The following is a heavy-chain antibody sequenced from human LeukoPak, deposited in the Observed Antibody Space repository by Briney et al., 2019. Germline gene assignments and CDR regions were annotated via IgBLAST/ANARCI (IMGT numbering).Heavy chain of an antibody. D-gene: IGHD6-13*01. V-gene: IGHV1-18*01. Sequence: ASVKVSCKASGYTFTSYGISWVRQAPGQGLEWMGWISAYNGNTNYAQKLQGRVTMTTDTSTSTAYMELRSLRSDDTAVYYCARDSYSSSWYQPKGMDVWGQGTTVTVSS. CDR2: ISAYNGNT. J-gene: IGHJ6*02. CDR1: GYTFTSYG. CDR3: ARDSYSSSWYQPKGMDV.